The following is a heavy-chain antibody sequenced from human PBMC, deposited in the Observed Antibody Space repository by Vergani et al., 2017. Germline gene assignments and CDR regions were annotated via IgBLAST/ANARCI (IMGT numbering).Heavy chain of an antibody. CDR1: GITSAGYA. CDR2: ISWNSNSI. J-gene: IGHJ5*02. D-gene: IGHD6-6*01. CDR3: AKDLGTSSGSSWFVP. Sequence: EVQLEESGGGLVLPGRSLRPPCVASGITSAGYAMHWVRQAPGKGLEWVSGISWNSNSIGYADSVKGLFTISRDNAKNSLYLQMNSLRAEDTALYYCAKDLGTSSGSSWFVPWGQGTLVTVSS. V-gene: IGHV3-9*02.